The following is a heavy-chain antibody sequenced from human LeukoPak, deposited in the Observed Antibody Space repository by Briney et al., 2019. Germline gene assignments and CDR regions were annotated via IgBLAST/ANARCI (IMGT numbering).Heavy chain of an antibody. CDR2: ISYDGSNK. V-gene: IGHV3-30*18. Sequence: GGSLRLSCAASGFTFSTYGMHWVRQAPGKGLEWVAVISYDGSNKYYADSVKGRFTTSRDNSKNTLCLQMNSLRAEDTAVYYCAKAVGWGRKEPGVLDAFDIWGQGTMVTVSS. CDR1: GFTFSTYG. J-gene: IGHJ3*02. CDR3: AKAVGWGRKEPGVLDAFDI. D-gene: IGHD3-16*01.